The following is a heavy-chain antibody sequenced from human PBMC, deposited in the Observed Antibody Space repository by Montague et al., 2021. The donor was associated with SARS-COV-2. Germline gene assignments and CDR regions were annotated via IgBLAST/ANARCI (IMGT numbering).Heavy chain of an antibody. D-gene: IGHD3-16*01. J-gene: IGHJ4*01. CDR1: GDSISTYH. V-gene: IGHV4-4*07. CDR2: IYNSGLS. Sequence: SETLSLTCSVSGDSISTYHWSWIRQPAGKGLEWIGRIYNSGLSNSNPSLTSRVTISVNTSKNQLSLKLSSVTAADTAIYYCSCIESSSRKGALDYWGHGTLVTVSS. CDR3: SCIESSSRKGALDY.